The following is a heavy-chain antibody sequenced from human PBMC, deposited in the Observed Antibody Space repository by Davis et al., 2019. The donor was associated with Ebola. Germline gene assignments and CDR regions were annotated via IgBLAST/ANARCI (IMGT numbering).Heavy chain of an antibody. CDR1: GFTFSSYA. D-gene: IGHD6-13*01. V-gene: IGHV3-73*01. CDR3: TSLGAAAGT. J-gene: IGHJ5*02. CDR2: IRSKANSYAT. Sequence: GESLKISCAASGFTFSSYAMHWVRQASGKGLEWVGRIRSKANSYATAYAASVKGRFTISRDDSKNTAYLQMNSLKTEDTAVYYCTSLGAAAGTWGQGTLVTVSS.